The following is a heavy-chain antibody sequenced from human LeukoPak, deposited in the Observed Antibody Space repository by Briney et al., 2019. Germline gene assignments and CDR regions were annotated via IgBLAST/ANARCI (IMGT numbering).Heavy chain of an antibody. CDR1: GGSISSSYYY. D-gene: IGHD5-24*01. CDR3: ARQTRDGYNVFDY. CDR2: IYYSGST. V-gene: IGHV4-39*01. Sequence: PSETPSLTCTVSGGSISSSYYYWGWIRQPPGKGLEWIGSIYYSGSTYYNPSLKSRVTISVDTSKNQFSLKLRSVTAADTAVYYCARQTRDGYNVFDYWGQGTLVTVSS. J-gene: IGHJ4*02.